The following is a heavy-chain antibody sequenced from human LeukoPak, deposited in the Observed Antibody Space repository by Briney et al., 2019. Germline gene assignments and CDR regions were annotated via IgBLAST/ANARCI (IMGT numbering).Heavy chain of an antibody. D-gene: IGHD3-10*01. J-gene: IGHJ6*02. Sequence: SETLSLTCTVSGGSISSYYWSWIRQPPGKGLEWIGYIHYSGSTNYNPSLKSRVTISVDTSKNQFSLKLSSVTAADTAVYYCARNGEYYYYGMDVWGQGTTVTVSS. V-gene: IGHV4-59*01. CDR1: GGSISSYY. CDR2: IHYSGST. CDR3: ARNGEYYYYGMDV.